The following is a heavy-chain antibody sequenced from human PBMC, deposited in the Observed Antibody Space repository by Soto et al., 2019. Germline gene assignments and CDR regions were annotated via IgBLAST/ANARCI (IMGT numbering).Heavy chain of an antibody. V-gene: IGHV4-61*01. CDR3: ARDRIHLWKTDNYYYGMDV. Sequence: PSETLSLTCTVCGGSVSRGSYYWSWIRQPPGKGLEWIGYIYYSGSTNYNPSLKSRVTISVDTSKSQFSLKLSSVTAADTAVYYCARDRIHLWKTDNYYYGMDVWGQGTTVTASS. J-gene: IGHJ6*02. CDR2: IYYSGST. CDR1: GGSVSRGSYY. D-gene: IGHD5-18*01.